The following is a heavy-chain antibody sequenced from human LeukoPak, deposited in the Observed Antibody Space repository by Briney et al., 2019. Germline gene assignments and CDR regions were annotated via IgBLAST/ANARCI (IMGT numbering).Heavy chain of an antibody. CDR2: ISRSGTTI. CDR3: AKDPAYHRVRGPPDY. CDR1: GFTLSGYE. V-gene: IGHV3-48*03. Sequence: GGSLRLSCTDSGFTLSGYEMNWVRQAPGKGLEWVSYISRSGTTILYVDSVEGRFTISRDNAKNTLYLQMNSLRAEDTAVYYCAKDPAYHRVRGPPDYWGQGTLVTVSS. J-gene: IGHJ4*02. D-gene: IGHD3-10*01.